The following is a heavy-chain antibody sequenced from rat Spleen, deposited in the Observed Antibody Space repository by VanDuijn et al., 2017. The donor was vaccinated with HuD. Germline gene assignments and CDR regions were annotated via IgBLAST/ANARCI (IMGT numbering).Heavy chain of an antibody. Sequence: EVQLQESGPGLVKPSQSLSLTCSVTGYSITSNYWGWIRKFPGNKMEWIGHISYSGSTNYNPSLKSRISITRDTSKNQFFLRVNSVITEGTATYYCARSEESTYISFDHWGQGVMVTVSS. CDR2: ISYSGST. V-gene: IGHV3-1*01. D-gene: IGHD1-2*01. CDR1: GYSITSNY. J-gene: IGHJ2*01. CDR3: ARSEESTYISFDH.